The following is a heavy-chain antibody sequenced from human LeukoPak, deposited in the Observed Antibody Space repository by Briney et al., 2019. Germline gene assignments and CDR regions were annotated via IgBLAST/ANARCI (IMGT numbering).Heavy chain of an antibody. CDR3: ARDVSRLGYGMDV. Sequence: GGSLRLSCAASGFTFSTYSMNWVRQAPGKGLEWVSSISSSSSYIYYADSVKGRFTISRDNAKNSLYLQMNSLRAEDTAVYYCARDVSRLGYGMDVWGQGTTVTVSS. J-gene: IGHJ6*02. D-gene: IGHD5/OR15-5a*01. CDR2: ISSSSSYI. CDR1: GFTFSTYS. V-gene: IGHV3-21*01.